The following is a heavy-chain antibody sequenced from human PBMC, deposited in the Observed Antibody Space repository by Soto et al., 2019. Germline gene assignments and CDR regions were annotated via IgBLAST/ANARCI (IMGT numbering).Heavy chain of an antibody. CDR3: ARDQGVVVTADNWFDP. CDR2: IFSSGST. V-gene: IGHV4-4*07. Sequence: SETLSLTCTVSGGSITDYSWVWIRQPAGKGLEWIGRIFSSGSTNYNPSLKGQITMSLDTSKNQFSLKLNSATATDTAVYFCARDQGVVVTADNWFDPWGQGILVTVSS. J-gene: IGHJ5*02. CDR1: GGSITDYS. D-gene: IGHD2-21*02.